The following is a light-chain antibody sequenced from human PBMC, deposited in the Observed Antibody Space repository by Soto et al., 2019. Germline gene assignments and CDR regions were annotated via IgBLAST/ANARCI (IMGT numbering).Light chain of an antibody. CDR1: QNIYSN. J-gene: IGKJ1*01. CDR2: RAS. Sequence: ILMTQSAASLSVSPGERATLSCRASQNIYSNIAWYQQRPGQAPRLLIYRASTRATGVPARFSGSGSGTEFTLTISSLQSEDYAIYYCQQYNNWPPWTFGQGTKVDIK. CDR3: QQYNNWPPWT. V-gene: IGKV3-15*01.